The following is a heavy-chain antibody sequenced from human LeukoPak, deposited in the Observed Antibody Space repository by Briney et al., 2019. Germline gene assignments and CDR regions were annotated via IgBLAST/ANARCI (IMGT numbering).Heavy chain of an antibody. CDR3: AREHYYDSSGYRTTAFDI. D-gene: IGHD3-22*01. V-gene: IGHV4-4*07. CDR1: GGSISRYY. J-gene: IGHJ3*02. CDR2: IYTSGTT. Sequence: SETLSLTCTVSGGSISRYYWSWIRQPAGKGLEWIGRIYTSGTTNYNPSLKSRVTMSVDTSKNQFSLRLSSVTVADTAVYYCAREHYYDSSGYRTTAFDIWGQGTMVTVSS.